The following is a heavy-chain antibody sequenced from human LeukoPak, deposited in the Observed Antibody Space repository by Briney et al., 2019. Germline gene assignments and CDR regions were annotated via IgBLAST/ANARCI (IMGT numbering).Heavy chain of an antibody. V-gene: IGHV1-8*01. CDR3: ARLTSWYYYMDV. CDR2: MNPNSGNT. Sequence: ASVKVSCKASGYTSTSYDINWVRQATGQGLEWMGWMNPNSGNTGYAQKFQGRVTMTRNTSISTAYMELSSLRSEDTAVYYCARLTSWYYYMDVWGKGTTVTVSS. CDR1: GYTSTSYD. J-gene: IGHJ6*03. D-gene: IGHD3-9*01.